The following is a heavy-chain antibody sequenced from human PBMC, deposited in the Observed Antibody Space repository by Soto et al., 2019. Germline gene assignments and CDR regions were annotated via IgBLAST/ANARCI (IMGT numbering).Heavy chain of an antibody. Sequence: ASVKVSCKASGYSFTDYHIHWVRQAPGQGLEWLGRINPKSGGTSTAQKFQGWVTMTRDRSISTVYMELTRLRSDDTAVYFCARGHSTDCSNGVCSFFYNHEMDVWGQGTTVTAP. J-gene: IGHJ6*02. D-gene: IGHD2-8*01. CDR2: INPKSGGT. CDR3: ARGHSTDCSNGVCSFFYNHEMDV. V-gene: IGHV1-2*04. CDR1: GYSFTDYH.